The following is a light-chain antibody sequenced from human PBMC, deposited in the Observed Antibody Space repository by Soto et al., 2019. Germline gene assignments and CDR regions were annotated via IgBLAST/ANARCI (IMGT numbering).Light chain of an antibody. V-gene: IGLV3-21*04. J-gene: IGLJ7*01. CDR3: QVWDSSSEHAV. CDR2: YDS. CDR1: NIGSKS. Sequence: SSELTQPPSVSVAPGKTARITCGGTNIGSKSVHWYQQKPGQAPVLVIYYDSDRPSGIPERFSGSNSGNTATLTISRVEAGDEADYYCQVWDSSSEHAVFGGGTQLTVL.